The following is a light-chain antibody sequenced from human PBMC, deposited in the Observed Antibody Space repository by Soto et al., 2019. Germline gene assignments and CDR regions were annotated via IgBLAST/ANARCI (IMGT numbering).Light chain of an antibody. CDR2: AAS. J-gene: IGKJ3*01. Sequence: IQLTQSPSSLSASIGDRVTITCRASRDISDSLAWYQQEPGKAPKLLIFAASSLHIGVPSRFSGSGAGTIFTLTISSLQPEDCATYYCQHLNAFPHVTFGPGTKVEIK. CDR1: RDISDS. V-gene: IGKV1-9*01. CDR3: QHLNAFPHVT.